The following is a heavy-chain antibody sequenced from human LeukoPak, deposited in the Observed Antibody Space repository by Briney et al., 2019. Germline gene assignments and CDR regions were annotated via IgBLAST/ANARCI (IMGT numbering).Heavy chain of an antibody. CDR1: GFTFNKAW. CDR3: TTSGTPFEY. J-gene: IGHJ4*02. D-gene: IGHD3-10*01. Sequence: GGSLRLSCAASGFTFNKAWMSWVRLAPGKGLEWFGRIKNKGDGGTTDYAAPVKGRFTVSRDDSKSTLYLQMNSLKTEDTAVYYCTTSGTPFEYWGQGTLVTVSS. CDR2: IKNKGDGGTT. V-gene: IGHV3-15*01.